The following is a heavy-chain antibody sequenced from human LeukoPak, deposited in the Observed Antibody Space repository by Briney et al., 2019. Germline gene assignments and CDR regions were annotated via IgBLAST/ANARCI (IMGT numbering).Heavy chain of an antibody. CDR3: ARRSGSYRAGAEYFQH. CDR1: GYSISSGYY. Sequence: PSETLSLTCAVSGYSISSGYYWGWIRQSPGKGLEWIGSIYHSGSTYYNPSPKSRVTISVDTSKNHFSLRLSSVTAADTAVYYCARRSGSYRAGAEYFQHWGQGTLVTVSS. V-gene: IGHV4-38-2*01. J-gene: IGHJ1*01. CDR2: IYHSGST. D-gene: IGHD1-26*01.